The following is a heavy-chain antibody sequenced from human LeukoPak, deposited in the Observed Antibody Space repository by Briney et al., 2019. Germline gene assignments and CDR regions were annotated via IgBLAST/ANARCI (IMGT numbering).Heavy chain of an antibody. J-gene: IGHJ2*01. V-gene: IGHV3-21*01. CDR3: ARNKINTVTTGWYFDL. CDR2: VSIGGTYI. D-gene: IGHD4-17*01. CDR1: GFTFSSSG. Sequence: PGGSLRLSCAASGFTFSSSGMNWVRQGPGQGLEWVSFVSIGGTYIYYADSVKGRFTISRDDAKTSLYLQMNSLTAEDTAEYYCARNKINTVTTGWYFDLWGRGTLVTVSS.